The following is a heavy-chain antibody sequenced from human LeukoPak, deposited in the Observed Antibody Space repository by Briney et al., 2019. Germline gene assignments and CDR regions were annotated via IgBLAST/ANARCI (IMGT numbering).Heavy chain of an antibody. D-gene: IGHD3-22*01. Sequence: SETLSPTCTVSGGSISSGGYYWSWIRQHPGKGLEWIGYIYYSGSTYYNPSLKSRVTISVDTSKNQFSLKLSSVTAADTAVYYCARGVLVVITTGGAFDIWGQGTMVTVSS. J-gene: IGHJ3*02. CDR1: GGSISSGGYY. V-gene: IGHV4-31*03. CDR2: IYYSGST. CDR3: ARGVLVVITTGGAFDI.